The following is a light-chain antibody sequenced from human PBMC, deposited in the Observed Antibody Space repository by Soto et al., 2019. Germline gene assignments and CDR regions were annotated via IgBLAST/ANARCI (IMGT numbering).Light chain of an antibody. V-gene: IGKV3-15*01. CDR3: QQYYSTPPTT. J-gene: IGKJ4*01. CDR1: QSVSSN. Sequence: EVVMTQSPATLSVFPGERATLSCRASQSVSSNLAWYQQKPGQAPRLLIYGASTRATGIPARFSGSGSGTEFTLTISSLQSEDFAVYYCQQYYSTPPTTFGGGTKVDI. CDR2: GAS.